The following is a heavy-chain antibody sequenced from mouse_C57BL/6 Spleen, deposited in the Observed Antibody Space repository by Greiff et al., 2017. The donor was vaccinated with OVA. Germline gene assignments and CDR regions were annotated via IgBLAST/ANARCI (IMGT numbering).Heavy chain of an antibody. CDR2: IDPSDSYT. V-gene: IGHV1-69*01. J-gene: IGHJ1*03. CDR1: GYTFTSYW. Sequence: QVQLQQPGAELVMPGASVKLSCKASGYTFTSYWMHWVKQRPGQGLEWIGEIDPSDSYTNYNQKFKGKSTLTVDKSSSTAYMQLSSLTSEDSAVYYCARHYYDYGYFDVWGTGTTVTVSS. D-gene: IGHD2-4*01. CDR3: ARHYYDYGYFDV.